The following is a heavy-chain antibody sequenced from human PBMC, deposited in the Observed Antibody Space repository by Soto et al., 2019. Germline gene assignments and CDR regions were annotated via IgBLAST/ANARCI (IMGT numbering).Heavy chain of an antibody. J-gene: IGHJ4*02. CDR1: GFTFSSYG. V-gene: IGHV3-33*01. CDR3: ARDSPRYSSSPPDY. Sequence: QVQLVESGGGVVQPGRSLRLSCAASGFTFSSYGMHWVRQAPGKGLEWVAVIWYDGSNKYYADSVKGRFTISRDNSKNTLYLQMNSLRAEDTAVYYWARDSPRYSSSPPDYWGQGTLVTVSS. CDR2: IWYDGSNK. D-gene: IGHD6-13*01.